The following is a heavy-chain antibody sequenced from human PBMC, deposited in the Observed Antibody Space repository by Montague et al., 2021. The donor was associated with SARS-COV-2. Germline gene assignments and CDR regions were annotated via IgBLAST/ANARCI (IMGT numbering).Heavy chain of an antibody. CDR2: IYYSGGI. CDR3: ARAVSVRRAVNWFDP. CDR1: GGSMSDHY. D-gene: IGHD3-10*01. Sequence: SETLSLTCTVSGGSMSDHYWAWIRQPPGKGLEWLAYIYYSGGINSNASLKSRVSMSVDTSKNQFSLKLTSVTAADTAVYYCARAVSVRRAVNWFDPWGQGTLFTVSS. V-gene: IGHV4-59*11. J-gene: IGHJ5*02.